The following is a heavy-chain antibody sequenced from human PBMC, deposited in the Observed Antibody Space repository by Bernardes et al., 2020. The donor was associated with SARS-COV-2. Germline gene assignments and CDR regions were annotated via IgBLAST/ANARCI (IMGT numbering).Heavy chain of an antibody. V-gene: IGHV3-48*03. J-gene: IGHJ4*02. CDR3: AREYTYGFDS. Sequence: SLLLSCAASGFTFSSSVMNWVRQAPGQGLEWVSYISTGGSTKYYADSVKGRFTISRDNAKNSLYLQMNSLRAEDTAVYYCAREYTYGFDSWGQGTLVTVSS. CDR2: ISTGGSTK. D-gene: IGHD5-18*01. CDR1: GFTFSSSV.